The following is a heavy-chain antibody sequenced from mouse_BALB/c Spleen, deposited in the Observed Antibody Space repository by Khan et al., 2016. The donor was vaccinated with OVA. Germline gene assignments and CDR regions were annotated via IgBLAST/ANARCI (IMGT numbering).Heavy chain of an antibody. CDR2: INPYNDGT. CDR3: ARRLDYFDS. Sequence: VQLKQSGPELVKPGASVKMSCKASGYTFSTYVMHWVKQKPGQGLEWIGYINPYNDGTKFNEKFKGKATLTSDISSSTAYMELSSLTSEDSAVYYCARRLDYFDSWGQGTTLTVSS. CDR1: GYTFSTYV. D-gene: IGHD1-2*01. V-gene: IGHV1S136*01. J-gene: IGHJ2*01.